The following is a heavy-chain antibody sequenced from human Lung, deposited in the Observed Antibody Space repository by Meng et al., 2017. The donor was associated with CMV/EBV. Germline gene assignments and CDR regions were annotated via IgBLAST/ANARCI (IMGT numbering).Heavy chain of an antibody. CDR3: ASGTPGRSYCDY. CDR1: GHTFGSHG. J-gene: IGHJ4*02. Sequence: VQRMQSGPEVKKPGGSVRVAFKASGHTFGSHGICWVRQAPGQGLEWMGWFVNYVDTYPAPKFQGRVTMTTDTHTNTAFMELRSLTSDDTAVYYCASGTPGRSYCDYWGQGTLVTVSS. D-gene: IGHD2-15*01. V-gene: IGHV1-18*01. CDR2: FVNYVDT.